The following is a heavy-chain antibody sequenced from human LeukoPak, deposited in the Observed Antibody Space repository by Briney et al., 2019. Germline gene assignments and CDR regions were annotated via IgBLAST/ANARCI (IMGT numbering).Heavy chain of an antibody. CDR3: ASIVWEARGW. J-gene: IGHJ4*02. CDR1: GFSFSSES. CDR2: IRASDVST. V-gene: IGHV3-23*01. D-gene: IGHD3-16*01. Sequence: GGSLRLSCAASGFSFSSESMTWVRQAPGKGLEWVSSIRASDVSTHYADSVRGRFTISRDISKSTLYLEMNSLRAEDTAVYYCASIVWEARGWWGQGTLVTVSS.